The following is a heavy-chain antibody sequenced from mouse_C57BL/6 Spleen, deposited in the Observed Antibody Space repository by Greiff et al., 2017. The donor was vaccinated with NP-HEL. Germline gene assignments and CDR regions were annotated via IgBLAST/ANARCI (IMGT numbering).Heavy chain of an antibody. CDR2: IDPSDSYT. Sequence: QVQLQQSGAELVKPGASVKLSCKASGYTFTSYWMQWVKQRPGQGLEWIGEIDPSDSYTNYNQKFKGKATLTVDTSSSTAYMQLSSLTSEDSAVYYCARETQGNAMDYWGQGTSVTVSS. J-gene: IGHJ4*01. CDR1: GYTFTSYW. V-gene: IGHV1-50*01. CDR3: ARETQGNAMDY.